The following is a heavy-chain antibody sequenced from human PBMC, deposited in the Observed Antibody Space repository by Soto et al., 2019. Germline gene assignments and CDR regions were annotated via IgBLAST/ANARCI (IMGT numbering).Heavy chain of an antibody. D-gene: IGHD6-13*01. J-gene: IGHJ4*02. Sequence: VQLVESGGALVQPGGSLRLSCAASGFTFSSYEMNWVRQAPGKGLEWVSYISSSGGNTYYADSVKGRFTISRDNAKNSVYLQMNSLRAEDTAVYYCARDLVAAAADYWGQGTLVNVSS. V-gene: IGHV3-48*03. CDR3: ARDLVAAAADY. CDR1: GFTFSSYE. CDR2: ISSSGGNT.